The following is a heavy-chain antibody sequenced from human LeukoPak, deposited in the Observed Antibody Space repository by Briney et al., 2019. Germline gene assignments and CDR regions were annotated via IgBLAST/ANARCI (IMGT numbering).Heavy chain of an antibody. J-gene: IGHJ4*02. Sequence: PSETLSLTCTVSGGSISSSSYYWGWIRQPPGKGLEWIGSIYYSGTTFYNPSLKSRVTLSVDTSKTQFSLRLRSATAADTAIYYCARQGSGTGSHFDYWGQGTLVTVSS. D-gene: IGHD1-26*01. CDR2: IYYSGTT. V-gene: IGHV4-39*01. CDR3: ARQGSGTGSHFDY. CDR1: GGSISSSSYY.